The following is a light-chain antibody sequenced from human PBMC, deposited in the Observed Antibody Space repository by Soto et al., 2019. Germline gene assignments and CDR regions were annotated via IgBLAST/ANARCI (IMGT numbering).Light chain of an antibody. CDR2: DAS. CDR3: QQSYSTPYT. V-gene: IGKV1-39*01. J-gene: IGKJ2*01. CDR1: QSINSY. Sequence: DIQMTQSPSSLSASVGDRVAITCRASQSINSYLNWYQQKPGKAPKLLIYDASSLQSGVPSRFSGSGSGTDFTLTISSLQPEDFATYYCQQSYSTPYTFGQGTKLEIK.